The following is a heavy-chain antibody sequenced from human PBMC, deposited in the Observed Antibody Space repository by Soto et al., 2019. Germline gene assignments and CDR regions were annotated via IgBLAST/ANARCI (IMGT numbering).Heavy chain of an antibody. Sequence: SETLSLTCTVSGGSISSGGYSWSWIRQHQGKGLEWIGYIYYRGSTYYNPSLKSRDTIPVDTHKNQFSPKLSSVPAADTAVYYCARHETNVYGDYGAHDAFDICGQGTMVTVSS. J-gene: IGHJ3*02. CDR2: IYYRGST. CDR3: ARHETNVYGDYGAHDAFDI. CDR1: GGSISSGGYS. D-gene: IGHD4-17*01. V-gene: IGHV4-31*03.